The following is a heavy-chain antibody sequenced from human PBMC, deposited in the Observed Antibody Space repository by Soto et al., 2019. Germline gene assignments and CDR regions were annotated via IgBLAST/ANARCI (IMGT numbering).Heavy chain of an antibody. D-gene: IGHD3-9*01. J-gene: IGHJ4*02. CDR3: ARVTPNYDILTGYNLCFDY. V-gene: IGHV4-34*01. CDR2: INHSGST. CDR1: GGSFSGYY. Sequence: PSETLSLTCAVYGGSFSGYYWSWIRQPPGKGLEWIGEINHSGSTNYNPSLKSRVTISVDTSKNQFSLKLSSVTAADTAVYYCARVTPNYDILTGYNLCFDYWGQGTPVTVSS.